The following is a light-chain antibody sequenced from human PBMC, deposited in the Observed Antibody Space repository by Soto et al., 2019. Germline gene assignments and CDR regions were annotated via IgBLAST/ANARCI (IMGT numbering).Light chain of an antibody. CDR3: QQYNNWPPDRT. Sequence: EIVMTQSPATLSVSPGERATLSCRASRTVASNFAWYQQKVGQAPRLLIYGASTRATGIPARFSGSGSGTEFTLTISRLRSEDFAIYFCQQYNNWPPDRTFGQGTKVEIK. J-gene: IGKJ1*01. V-gene: IGKV3-15*01. CDR1: RTVASN. CDR2: GAS.